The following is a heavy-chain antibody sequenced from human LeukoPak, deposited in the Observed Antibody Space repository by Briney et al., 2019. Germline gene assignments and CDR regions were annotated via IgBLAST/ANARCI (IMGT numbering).Heavy chain of an antibody. J-gene: IGHJ3*02. CDR2: ISSSSSYI. CDR3: ARYMVRGPLVVAFDI. Sequence: PGGSLRLSCAASGFTFSSYAMHWVRQAPGKGLEWVSSISSSSSYIYYADSVKGRFTISRDNAKNSLYLQMNSLRAEDTAVYYCARYMVRGPLVVAFDIWGQGTMVTVSS. D-gene: IGHD3-10*01. V-gene: IGHV3-21*01. CDR1: GFTFSSYA.